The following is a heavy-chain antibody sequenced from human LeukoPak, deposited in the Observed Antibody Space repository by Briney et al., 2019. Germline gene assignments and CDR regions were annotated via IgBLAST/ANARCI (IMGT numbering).Heavy chain of an antibody. D-gene: IGHD2-2*01. J-gene: IGHJ5*02. V-gene: IGHV4-34*01. CDR3: ARQWVPAASWFDP. Sequence: SETLSLTCAVYGGSFSGYYWSWIRQPPGKGLEWIGEINHSGSTNYNPSLKSRVTISVDTSKNQFSLKLSSVTAADTAVYYCARQWVPAASWFDPWGQGTLVTVSS. CDR2: INHSGST. CDR1: GGSFSGYY.